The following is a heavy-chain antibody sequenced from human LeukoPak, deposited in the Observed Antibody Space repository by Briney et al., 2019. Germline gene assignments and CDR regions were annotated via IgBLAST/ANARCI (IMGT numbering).Heavy chain of an antibody. Sequence: GGSLRLSCAPSGFTFTDYSMSWVRQAPGKGLEWVSAMGGGGTTYYADYVKGRFTISRDTSKNTLYLQMNSLRAEDTAIYYCAKAGRPQAVAGWIDYWGQGTLVTVSS. CDR3: AKAGRPQAVAGWIDY. D-gene: IGHD6-19*01. J-gene: IGHJ4*02. CDR1: GFTFTDYS. CDR2: MGGGGTT. V-gene: IGHV3-23*01.